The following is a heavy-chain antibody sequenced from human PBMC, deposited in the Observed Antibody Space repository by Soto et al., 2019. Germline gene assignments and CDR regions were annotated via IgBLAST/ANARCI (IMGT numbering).Heavy chain of an antibody. J-gene: IGHJ4*02. Sequence: PGGSLRLSCVASGFSFNNYGMHWVRQAPGKGLERVAVIWYDGSNKYYADSVKGRFTISRDNSENTLYLQMSSLRAEDTAVYFCARDPSHGSGSYLDYWGQGALVTVSS. D-gene: IGHD3-10*01. CDR1: GFSFNNYG. CDR3: ARDPSHGSGSYLDY. CDR2: IWYDGSNK. V-gene: IGHV3-33*01.